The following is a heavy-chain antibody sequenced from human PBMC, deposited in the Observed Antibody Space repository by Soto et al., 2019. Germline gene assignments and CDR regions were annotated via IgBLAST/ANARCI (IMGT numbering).Heavy chain of an antibody. Sequence: QVQLVQSGAEVKKPGASVKVSCKASGYTFTSYAMHWVRQAPGQRLEWMGWINAGNGNTKYSQKFQGRVTITRDTSASTVYMELSSLRSEDTAVYYCARPGDYGDYWYFDLWGRGTLVTVSS. CDR2: INAGNGNT. J-gene: IGHJ2*01. V-gene: IGHV1-3*01. CDR1: GYTFTSYA. D-gene: IGHD4-17*01. CDR3: ARPGDYGDYWYFDL.